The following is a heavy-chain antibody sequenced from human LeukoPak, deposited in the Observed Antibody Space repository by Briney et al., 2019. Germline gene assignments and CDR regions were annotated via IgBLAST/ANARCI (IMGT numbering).Heavy chain of an antibody. CDR2: MYYSGST. Sequence: SETLSLTCSVSGGSISSYYWSWIRQPPGKGLEWIGYMYYSGSTHYNPSLESRVTISIDTSKKQLSLKLTSVTAADTAVYYCARARREMVDYWGQGTLVTVSS. D-gene: IGHD5-24*01. V-gene: IGHV4-59*08. CDR1: GGSISSYY. CDR3: ARARREMVDY. J-gene: IGHJ4*02.